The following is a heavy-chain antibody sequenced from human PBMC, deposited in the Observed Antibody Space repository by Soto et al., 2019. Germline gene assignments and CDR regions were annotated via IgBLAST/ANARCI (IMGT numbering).Heavy chain of an antibody. V-gene: IGHV3-11*01. Sequence: EGSLRLSCAGSGFTFSDYYMSWIRQAPGKGLEWVSYISSSGDIIYYADSVKGRFTISRDNAKNSLYLQMNSLRAEDTAVYYCARDLGYYASDGYFDYWGPGTLVIVSS. J-gene: IGHJ4*02. CDR1: GFTFSDYY. CDR3: ARDLGYYASDGYFDY. D-gene: IGHD3-22*01. CDR2: ISSSGDII.